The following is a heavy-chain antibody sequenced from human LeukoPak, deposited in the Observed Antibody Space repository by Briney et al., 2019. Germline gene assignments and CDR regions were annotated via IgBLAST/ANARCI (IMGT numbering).Heavy chain of an antibody. V-gene: IGHV1-46*01. CDR3: ARDQEGFDY. Sequence: ASVKVSCTASGYTFTSNYIHWVRQAPGQGLEWMGMIYPRDGSTSYAQKFQGRVTVTRDTSTSTVHMELSGLRSEDTAVHYCARDQEGFDYWGQGTLVTVSS. CDR2: IYPRDGST. J-gene: IGHJ4*02. CDR1: GYTFTSNY.